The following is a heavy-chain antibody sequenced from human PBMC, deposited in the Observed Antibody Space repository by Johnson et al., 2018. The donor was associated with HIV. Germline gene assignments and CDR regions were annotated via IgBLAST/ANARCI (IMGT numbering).Heavy chain of an antibody. CDR2: IGIAGDT. Sequence: VQLMESGGGLVQPGGSLRLSCVASGFTFSDYDMHWVRQTTGKVLEWVSAIGIAGDTYYPGSVKGRFTISRENAKKSFYLQMNSLGVGDTAVYYCAKEGITMEVDIWGQGTMVTVSS. D-gene: IGHD3-10*01. V-gene: IGHV3-13*01. CDR3: AKEGITMEVDI. J-gene: IGHJ3*02. CDR1: GFTFSDYD.